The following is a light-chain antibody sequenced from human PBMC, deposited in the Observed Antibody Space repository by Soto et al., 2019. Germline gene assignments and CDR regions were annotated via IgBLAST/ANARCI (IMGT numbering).Light chain of an antibody. Sequence: DIQLTQSPSSLSASVGDRVTITCRASQNIKSYVNWYQQEPGKAPKVLIYKASTLQNGVPSRFSGSGSGTDFALTISSLQPEDFATYYCQQSAXTWTCGQGTKV. V-gene: IGKV1-39*01. CDR2: KAS. J-gene: IGKJ1*01. CDR1: QNIKSY. CDR3: QQSAXTWT.